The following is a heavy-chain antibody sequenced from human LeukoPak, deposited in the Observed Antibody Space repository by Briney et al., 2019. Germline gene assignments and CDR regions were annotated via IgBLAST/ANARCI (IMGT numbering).Heavy chain of an antibody. Sequence: GASVKVSCKASGYTFTGYYMHWVRQAPGQGLEWMGWINPNSGGTNYAQKFQGRVTMTRDTSISTAYMELSRLRSDDTAVYYCARGAPWNYYYYMDVWGKGTTVTVSS. V-gene: IGHV1-2*02. CDR2: INPNSGGT. J-gene: IGHJ6*03. CDR3: ARGAPWNYYYYMDV. CDR1: GYTFTGYY. D-gene: IGHD5-12*01.